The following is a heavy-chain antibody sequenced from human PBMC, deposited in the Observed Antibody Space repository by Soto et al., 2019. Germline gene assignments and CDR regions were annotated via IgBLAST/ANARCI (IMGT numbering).Heavy chain of an antibody. CDR1: GFTFSSYA. D-gene: IGHD6-6*01. CDR2: ISYDGSNK. Sequence: QVPLVESGGGVVQPGRSLRLSCAASGFTFSSYAMHWVRQAPGKGLEWVAVISYDGSNKYYADSVKGRFTISRDNSKITLNLPMTSLRAEDTAVDSGARDKSARPYYYGMDVWGQGTTVTVSS. J-gene: IGHJ6*02. V-gene: IGHV3-30-3*01. CDR3: ARDKSARPYYYGMDV.